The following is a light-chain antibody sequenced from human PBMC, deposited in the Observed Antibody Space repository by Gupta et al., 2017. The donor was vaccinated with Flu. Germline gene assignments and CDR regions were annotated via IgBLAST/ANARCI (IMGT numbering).Light chain of an antibody. V-gene: IGLV2-14*03. CDR2: DVT. CDR3: SAYITTTLDVA. CDR1: SSDVGGYDD. J-gene: IGLJ2*01. Sequence: QSAMTHPACASGCPVQSITLYCTGISSDVGGYDDVSWYQQHPGKAPKLMIYDVTNRPSGVSNRFSGSKSGNTASLTISGLQAEDEADYYCSAYITTTLDVAFGGGTKLTVL.